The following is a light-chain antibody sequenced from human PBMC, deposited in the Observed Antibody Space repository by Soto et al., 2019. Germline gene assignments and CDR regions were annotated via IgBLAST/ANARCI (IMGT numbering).Light chain of an antibody. J-gene: IGKJ1*01. CDR1: QGISHF. CDR2: AAS. Sequence: DIQMTQSPSSLSASVGDRVTITCRASQGISHFLAWYQQKPGKVPKLLIYAASILQSGVPPRFSGSGSGTDFTLTISSLQPEDVATYDCQKYNTGPRTFGQGTKVEI. V-gene: IGKV1-27*01. CDR3: QKYNTGPRT.